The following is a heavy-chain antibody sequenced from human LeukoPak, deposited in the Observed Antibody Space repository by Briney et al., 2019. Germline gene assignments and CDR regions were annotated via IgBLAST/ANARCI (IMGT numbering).Heavy chain of an antibody. V-gene: IGHV3-7*01. CDR1: GFTFSTYS. J-gene: IGHJ3*02. CDR2: IKQDGSEK. Sequence: PGGSLRLSCAGSGFTFSTYSMNWVRQAPGEGLEWVANIKQDGSEKYYVDSVKGRFTISRDNAKNSLYLQMNSLRAEDTAVYYCARDLLGPDRDAFDIWGQGTMVTVSS. CDR3: ARDLLGPDRDAFDI. D-gene: IGHD7-27*01.